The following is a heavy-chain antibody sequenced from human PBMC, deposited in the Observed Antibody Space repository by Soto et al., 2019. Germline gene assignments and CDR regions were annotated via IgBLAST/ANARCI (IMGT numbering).Heavy chain of an antibody. Sequence: VVSLRLSCTTSVCTFTSYSIHLFLQAPVKGLEWVATFWYDASAQRYADSVKGRFTISRDPSRGTLYLLMDSLRTDDTAVYYCVFGRWNKYFFEHWGQEIVVNVSS. D-gene: IGHD3-10*02. CDR3: VFGRWNKYFFEH. J-gene: IGHJ4*02. CDR2: FWYDASAQ. V-gene: IGHV3-33*08. CDR1: VCTFTSYS.